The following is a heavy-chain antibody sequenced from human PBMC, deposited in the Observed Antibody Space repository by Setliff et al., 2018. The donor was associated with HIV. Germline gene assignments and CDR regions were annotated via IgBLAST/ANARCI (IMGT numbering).Heavy chain of an antibody. CDR1: GFIFSSYA. J-gene: IGHJ4*02. V-gene: IGHV3-30*10. CDR2: ISFDGAKK. CDR3: AKDHESSGWFRGYIDY. Sequence: LRLSCEASGFIFSSYAIHWVRQAPGKGLEWVAFISFDGAKKNYTDSMKGRFTISRDNSKNTLDLQMNSLRAEDTAVYYCAKDHESSGWFRGYIDYWGPGTLVTVSS. D-gene: IGHD6-19*01.